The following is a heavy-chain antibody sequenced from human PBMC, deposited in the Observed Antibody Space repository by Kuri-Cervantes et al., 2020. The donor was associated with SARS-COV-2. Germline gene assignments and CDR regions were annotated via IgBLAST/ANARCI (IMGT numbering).Heavy chain of an antibody. CDR1: GFPFTGYS. Sequence: GGSLRLSCEASGFPFTGYSIHWVRQAPGKGLEWVAAVSYDGSGKYYTDSVKGRFAIPRDNSRDTVYLQMNSLTPADTAVYHCARYDYVWGSLGLDFWGQGTMVTVSS. V-gene: IGHV3-30*09. J-gene: IGHJ3*01. CDR2: VSYDGSGK. CDR3: ARYDYVWGSLGLDF. D-gene: IGHD3-16*01.